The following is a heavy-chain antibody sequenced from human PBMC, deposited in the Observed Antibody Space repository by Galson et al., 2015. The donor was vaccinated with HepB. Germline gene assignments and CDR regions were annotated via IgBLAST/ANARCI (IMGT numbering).Heavy chain of an antibody. J-gene: IGHJ3*02. D-gene: IGHD5-24*01. CDR1: GYTLTELS. CDR3: ATLPGKDGYNWVGTAFDI. CDR2: FDPEDGET. Sequence: SVKVSCKVSGYTLTELSMHWVRQAPGKGLEWMGGFDPEDGETIYAQKFQGRVTMTEDTSTDTAYMELSSLRSEDTAVYYCATLPGKDGYNWVGTAFDIWGQGTMVTVSS. V-gene: IGHV1-24*01.